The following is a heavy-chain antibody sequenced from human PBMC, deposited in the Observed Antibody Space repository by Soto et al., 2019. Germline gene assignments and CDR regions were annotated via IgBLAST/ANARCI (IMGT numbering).Heavy chain of an antibody. CDR3: AKDRSGIAAAGTIDY. Sequence: PGGSLRLSCAASGFTFDDYAMHWVRQAPGKGLEWVSGISWNSGSIGYADSVKGRFTISRDNAKNSLYLQMNSLRAEDTALYYCAKDRSGIAAAGTIDYWGQGT. V-gene: IGHV3-9*01. CDR2: ISWNSGSI. D-gene: IGHD6-13*01. CDR1: GFTFDDYA. J-gene: IGHJ4*02.